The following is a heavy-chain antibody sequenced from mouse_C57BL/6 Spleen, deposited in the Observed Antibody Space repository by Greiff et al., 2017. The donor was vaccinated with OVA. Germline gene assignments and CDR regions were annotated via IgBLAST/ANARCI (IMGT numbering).Heavy chain of an antibody. D-gene: IGHD2-1*01. CDR2: IYPSDSEP. V-gene: IGHV1-61*01. CDR1: GYTFTSYW. Sequence: VKLQQPGAELVRPGSSVKLSCKASGYTFTSYWMAWVKQRPGQGLEWIGNIYPSDSEPHYNQKFKDKATLTVDKSSSTAYMQLSSLTTEFAAVYYCARPYRVYYGTYGYAMDYWGQGTSVTVSS. CDR3: ARPYRVYYGTYGYAMDY. J-gene: IGHJ4*01.